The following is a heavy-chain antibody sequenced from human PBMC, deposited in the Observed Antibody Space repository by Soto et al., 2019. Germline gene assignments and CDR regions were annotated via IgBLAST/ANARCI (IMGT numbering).Heavy chain of an antibody. V-gene: IGHV4-30-4*01. CDR2: IYYNGGT. CDR1: GGSVSSGDYY. Sequence: SETLSLTCAVSGGSVSSGDYYWGWIRQPPGKGLELIGYIYYNGGTYYNPSLKGRAFISIDTSEDQFSLKLSSVTAADTAVYYCASSYDSSGYDAFDFWGQGTMVTVSS. D-gene: IGHD3-22*01. J-gene: IGHJ3*01. CDR3: ASSYDSSGYDAFDF.